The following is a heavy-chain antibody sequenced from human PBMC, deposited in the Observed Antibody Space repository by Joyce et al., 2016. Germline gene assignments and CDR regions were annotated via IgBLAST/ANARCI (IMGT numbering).Heavy chain of an antibody. D-gene: IGHD3-16*01. Sequence: QLVESGGGVVKPGGSLRLSCEASGFTFSSSSRSWFRQAPGKGLEWVEDISGTSYYIFHAETVRGRFTVSRDNAKKTLYLQRNSLRAEDAAVFYCARGGISYYYAMDVWGQGTTVTVSS. V-gene: IGHV3-21*01. CDR2: ISGTSYYI. CDR3: ARGGISYYYAMDV. CDR1: GFTFSSSS. J-gene: IGHJ6*02.